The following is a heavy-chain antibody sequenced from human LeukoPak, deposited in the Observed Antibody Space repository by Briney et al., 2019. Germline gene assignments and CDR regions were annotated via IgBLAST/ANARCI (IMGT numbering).Heavy chain of an antibody. Sequence: PSETLSLTCAVDGGSFSGYYWGWIRQPPGKGLEWIGEINHSGSTNYNPSLKSRVTISVDTSKNQFSLKLSSVTAADTAVYYCATNPGYSYGRDSDYWGQGTLVTVSS. CDR2: INHSGST. V-gene: IGHV4-34*01. J-gene: IGHJ4*02. CDR1: GGSFSGYY. D-gene: IGHD5-18*01. CDR3: ATNPGYSYGRDSDY.